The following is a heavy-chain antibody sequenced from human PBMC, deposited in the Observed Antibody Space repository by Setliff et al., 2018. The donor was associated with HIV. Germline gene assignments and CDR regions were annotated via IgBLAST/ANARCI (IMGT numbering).Heavy chain of an antibody. CDR1: GLNFLAHW. CDR2: VYPGDSDT. Sequence: GESLKLSCQCSGLNFLAHWIGWVRQVPEKGLEWMGIVYPGDSDTRYNPAFEGQVTVSADKTITTAYLQLTSLKASDTAMYFCARLPYYVSGGVFDHWGKGTLVTVS. V-gene: IGHV5-51*01. D-gene: IGHD3-10*01. CDR3: ARLPYYVSGGVFDH. J-gene: IGHJ4*02.